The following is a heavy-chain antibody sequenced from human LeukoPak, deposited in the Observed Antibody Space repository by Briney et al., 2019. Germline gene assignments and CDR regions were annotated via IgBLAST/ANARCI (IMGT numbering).Heavy chain of an antibody. Sequence: PGGSLRLSCAASGFTFSSYEMNWVRQAPGKGLEWVSYISSSGSTIYYADSVKGRITISRDNAKNSLYLQMNSLRAEDTAVYYCARMNDYGDYGRDDYWGQGTLVTVSS. J-gene: IGHJ4*02. V-gene: IGHV3-48*03. CDR3: ARMNDYGDYGRDDY. CDR1: GFTFSSYE. CDR2: ISSSGSTI. D-gene: IGHD4-17*01.